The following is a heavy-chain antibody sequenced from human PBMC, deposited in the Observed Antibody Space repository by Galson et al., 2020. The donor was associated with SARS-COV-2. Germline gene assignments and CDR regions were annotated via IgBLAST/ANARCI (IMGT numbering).Heavy chain of an antibody. CDR1: GGTFSSYA. CDR2: IIPIFGTA. D-gene: IGHD1-26*01. V-gene: IGHV1-69*13. CDR3: ARRPVVVGAFDD. Sequence: SVKVSCKASGGTFSSYAISWVRQAPGQGLEWMGGIIPIFGTANYAQKFQGRVTITADESTSTAYMELSSLRSEDTAVYYCARRPVVVGAFDDWGQGTLVTVSS. J-gene: IGHJ4*02.